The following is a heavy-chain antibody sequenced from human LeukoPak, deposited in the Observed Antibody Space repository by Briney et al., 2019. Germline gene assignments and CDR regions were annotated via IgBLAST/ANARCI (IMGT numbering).Heavy chain of an antibody. J-gene: IGHJ5*02. CDR2: ISRSGGTT. V-gene: IGHV3-23*01. D-gene: IGHD3-10*01. Sequence: GGSLRLSCTASGFTFSSYAMSWVHQAPEKGLEWVSAISRSGGTTYDADAVKGRFTISRDNSKNTLYLQMNSLRAEDMAVYYCAAYASGSYYRSWFDPWGQGTLVTVSS. CDR1: GFTFSSYA. CDR3: AAYASGSYYRSWFDP.